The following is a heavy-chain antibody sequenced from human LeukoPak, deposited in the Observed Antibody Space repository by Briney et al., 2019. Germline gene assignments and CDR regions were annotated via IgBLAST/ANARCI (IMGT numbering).Heavy chain of an antibody. Sequence: KTGGSLRLSCAASGFTFSSYSMNWVRQAPGKGLEWVSSISSSGSYIYYAGSVKGRFTISRDNAKNSLYLQMNSLRAEDTAVYYCANGARPIDYWGQGTLVTVSS. CDR1: GFTFSSYS. CDR3: ANGARPIDY. V-gene: IGHV3-21*01. J-gene: IGHJ4*02. CDR2: ISSSGSYI. D-gene: IGHD6-6*01.